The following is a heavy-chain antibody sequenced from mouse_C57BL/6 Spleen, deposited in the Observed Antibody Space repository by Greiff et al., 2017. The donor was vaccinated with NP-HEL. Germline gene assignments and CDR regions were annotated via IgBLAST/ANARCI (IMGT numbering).Heavy chain of an antibody. Sequence: EVNLVESEGGLVQPGSSMKLSCTASGFTFSDYYMAWVRQVPEKGLEWVANINYDGSSTYYLDSLKSRFIISRDNAKNILYLQMSSLKSEDTATYYCARDLGHYWYFDVWGTGTTVTVSS. CDR1: GFTFSDYY. J-gene: IGHJ1*03. D-gene: IGHD4-1*01. CDR2: INYDGSST. CDR3: ARDLGHYWYFDV. V-gene: IGHV5-16*01.